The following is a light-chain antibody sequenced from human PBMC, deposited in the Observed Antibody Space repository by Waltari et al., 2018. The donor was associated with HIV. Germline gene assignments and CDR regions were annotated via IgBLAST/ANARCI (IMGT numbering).Light chain of an antibody. V-gene: IGLV2-14*02. CDR1: SSDVGSYNL. CDR3: SSYTTTSPWV. J-gene: IGLJ3*02. CDR2: EVS. Sequence: QSALTQPASVSGSPGQSITISCTGTSSDVGSYNLVSWYQQHPGKAPKLMIYEVSKRPSGVSNRFSRSKSGNTASLTISGLQADDEADYYCSSYTTTSPWVFGGGTKLTVL.